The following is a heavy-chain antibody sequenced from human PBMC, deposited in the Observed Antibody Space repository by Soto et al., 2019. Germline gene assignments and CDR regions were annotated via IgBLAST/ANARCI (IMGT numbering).Heavy chain of an antibody. CDR2: ISGSGGST. J-gene: IGHJ4*02. D-gene: IGHD3-9*01. V-gene: IGHV3-23*01. CDR1: GFTFSSYA. CDR3: AKGKRGYYDIWTGYLYYFDY. Sequence: PGGSLRLSCAASGFTFSSYAMSWVRQAPGKGLEWVSAISGSGGSTYYADSVKGRFTISRDNSKNTLYLQMNSLRAEDTAVYYCAKGKRGYYDIWTGYLYYFDYWGQGT.